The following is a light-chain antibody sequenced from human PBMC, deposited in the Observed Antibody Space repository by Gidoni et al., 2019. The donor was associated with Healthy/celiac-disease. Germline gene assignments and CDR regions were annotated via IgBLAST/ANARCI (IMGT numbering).Light chain of an antibody. CDR1: SSDVGGYNY. J-gene: IGLJ2*01. CDR3: SSYTSSSTGV. V-gene: IGLV2-14*01. CDR2: EVS. Sequence: QPALTQPASVSVSPGQSITISCTGTSSDVGGYNYGSWYQQHPGKAPKLMIYEVSNRPSGVSNRCSGSKSGNTASLTISGLQAEDEADYYCSSYTSSSTGVFGGGTKLTVL.